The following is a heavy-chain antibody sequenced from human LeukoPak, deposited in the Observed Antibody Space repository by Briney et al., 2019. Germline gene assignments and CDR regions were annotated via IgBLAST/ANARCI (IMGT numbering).Heavy chain of an antibody. CDR1: GGSISSGGYY. CDR3: ARVSSTGGLAY. Sequence: PSETLSLTCTVSGGSISSGGYYWSWIRQPPGKGREWIGYIYHSGSTYYNPSLESRATISVDRSKNQFSLKVNSMTPRDAAVYYCARVSSTGGLAYWGQGTLVTVSS. CDR2: IYHSGST. D-gene: IGHD1-1*01. J-gene: IGHJ4*02. V-gene: IGHV4-30-2*01.